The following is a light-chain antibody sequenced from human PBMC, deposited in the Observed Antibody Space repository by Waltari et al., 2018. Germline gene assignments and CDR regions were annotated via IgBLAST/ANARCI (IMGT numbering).Light chain of an antibody. V-gene: IGKV3-20*01. CDR1: QTISSTY. CDR3: QQYGGSPLYT. J-gene: IGKJ2*01. CDR2: AAS. Sequence: EIVLTQSPRTLSLSPGERATLSCRASQTISSTYLAWYQQKPGRAPRPLIYAASSRATAIPDRFSGSGSGTDFTLTISRLEPEDFAVYYCQQYGGSPLYTFGQGTKLEIK.